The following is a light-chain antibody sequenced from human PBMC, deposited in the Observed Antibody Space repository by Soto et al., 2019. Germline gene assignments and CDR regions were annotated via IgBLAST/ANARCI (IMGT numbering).Light chain of an antibody. CDR1: QSISTY. CDR2: AAS. CDR3: QQSYSTPLT. Sequence: DIQMTQSPYSLSASVGDRVTITCRASQSISTYLNWYQQKPGKAPNXLIYAASTLQSGVPSRFSGSGSGTDLTITISGLQPDDCETDDCQQSYSTPLTFGGGTKVDIK. J-gene: IGKJ4*01. V-gene: IGKV1-39*01.